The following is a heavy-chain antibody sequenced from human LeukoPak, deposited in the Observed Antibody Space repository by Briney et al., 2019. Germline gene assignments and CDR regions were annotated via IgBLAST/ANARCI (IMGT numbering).Heavy chain of an antibody. D-gene: IGHD1-26*01. CDR3: ARKPMGATHFDY. CDR2: IIPIFGTA. CDR1: GGTFSSSA. Sequence: SVKVSCKASGGTFSSSAISWVRQAPGQGLEWMGGIIPIFGTANYAQKFQGRVTIIADEPTSTAYMELSSLRSEDTAVYYCARKPMGATHFDYWGQGTPVTVSS. J-gene: IGHJ4*02. V-gene: IGHV1-69*13.